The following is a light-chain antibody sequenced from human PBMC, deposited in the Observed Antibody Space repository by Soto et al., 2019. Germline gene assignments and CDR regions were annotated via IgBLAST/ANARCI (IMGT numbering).Light chain of an antibody. V-gene: IGKV1-5*03. CDR3: QQYNSYSAT. CDR2: NAS. J-gene: IGKJ5*01. CDR1: QSVSNW. Sequence: DIQMTQSPSTLSASVGDTITITCRASQSVSNWLAWYQQKPGKAPKLLIYNASSLESGVPSRFGGSGSGTEFTLTISSLQPDDFAIYYCQQYNSYSATFGQGTRLEIK.